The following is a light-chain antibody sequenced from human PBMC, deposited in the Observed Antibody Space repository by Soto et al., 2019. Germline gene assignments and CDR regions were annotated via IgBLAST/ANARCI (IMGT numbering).Light chain of an antibody. CDR1: SSDVGGFLY. CDR2: AVS. Sequence: QSVLTQPASVSGSPGQSITISCTGTSSDVGGFLYVSWFQQHPGKAPKLMIYAVSNRPSGISNRFSGSKSGNTASLTISGLQAEDEADYYCSSYSSSSTLVVFGAGTKLTVL. V-gene: IGLV2-14*01. CDR3: SSYSSSSTLVV. J-gene: IGLJ2*01.